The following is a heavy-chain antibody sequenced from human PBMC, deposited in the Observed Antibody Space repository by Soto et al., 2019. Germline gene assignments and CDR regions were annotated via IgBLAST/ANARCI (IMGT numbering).Heavy chain of an antibody. J-gene: IGHJ3*01. V-gene: IGHV4-39*01. CDR2: IHYSGST. CDR3: ASEVGFCGGGSCNSLNFFDF. Sequence: QLQLQESGPGLVKPSETLSLTCTVSGGSISISSFYWGWVRQPPGKGLEWVATIHYSGSTYYNPSFGSRVTISVDTSENQFSLKLPSVTATDTAVYYCASEVGFCGGGSCNSLNFFDFWGQGTVVTVSS. CDR1: GGSISISSFY. D-gene: IGHD2-15*01.